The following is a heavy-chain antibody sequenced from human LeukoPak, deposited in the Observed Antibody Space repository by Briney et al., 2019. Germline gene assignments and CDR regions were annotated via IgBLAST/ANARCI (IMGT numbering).Heavy chain of an antibody. CDR1: GGSISSGSYY. D-gene: IGHD3-10*01. J-gene: IGHJ4*02. CDR2: IYYSGST. CDR3: ARFRFHFDY. V-gene: IGHV4-39*07. Sequence: PSETLSLTCTVSGGSISSGSYYWSWIRQPAGKGLEWIGSIYYSGSTYYNPSLKSRVTISVDTSKNQFSLKLSSVTAADTAVYYCARFRFHFDYWSQGTLVTVSS.